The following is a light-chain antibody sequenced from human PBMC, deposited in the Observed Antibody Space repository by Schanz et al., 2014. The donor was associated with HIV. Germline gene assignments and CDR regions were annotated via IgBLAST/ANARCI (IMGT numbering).Light chain of an antibody. J-gene: IGLJ3*02. CDR1: SSDVGGYNH. CDR2: EVI. V-gene: IGLV2-8*01. CDR3: SSFAGSNIPWV. Sequence: SVLTQPPSASGSPGQSVTISCTGTSSDVGGYNHVSWYQQHPGKAPKLMIYEVIKRPSGVPDRFSGSKSGSTASLTVSGLQPEGESDYYCSSFAGSNIPWVFGGGTKLTVL.